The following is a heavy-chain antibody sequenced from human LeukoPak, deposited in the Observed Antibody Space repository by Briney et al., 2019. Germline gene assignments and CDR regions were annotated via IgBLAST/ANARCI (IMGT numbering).Heavy chain of an antibody. J-gene: IGHJ5*02. Sequence: SGTLSLTCTVSDDSVSTRNYYWNWIRQPPGKGLECIGRIFTGGSTNYSPSLKRRVAITLDKSRKQFSLKMTSLTAADTAVYFCARSASGGDLNCLDLWGKGTLVTVSS. CDR2: IFTGGST. D-gene: IGHD1-1*01. V-gene: IGHV4-4*07. CDR3: ARSASGGDLNCLDL. CDR1: DDSVSTRNYY.